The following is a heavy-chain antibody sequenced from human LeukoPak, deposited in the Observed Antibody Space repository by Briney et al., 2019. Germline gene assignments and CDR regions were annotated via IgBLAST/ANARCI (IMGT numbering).Heavy chain of an antibody. D-gene: IGHD4/OR15-4a*01. V-gene: IGHV4-4*07. CDR2: IFTSGSP. CDR3: SRGGANDL. J-gene: IGHJ5*02. Sequence: LEWIGRIFTSGSPTYNPSLKSRVTMSLDTSKNQFFLKLSSVTAADTAAYFCSRGGANDLWGQGTLVTVSS.